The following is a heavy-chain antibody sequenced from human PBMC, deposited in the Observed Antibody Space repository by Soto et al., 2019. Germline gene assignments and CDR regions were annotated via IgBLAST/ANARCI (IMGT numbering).Heavy chain of an antibody. D-gene: IGHD6-19*01. J-gene: IGHJ6*04. CDR3: ARDHGRYSSGWYSTVRDYYYSTDV. V-gene: IGHV1-69*04. CDR2: IIPILGIA. Sequence: SVKVSCKASGGTFSSYTNSWVRQAPGQGLEWMGRIIPILGIANYAQKFQGRVTITADKSTSTAYMELSSLRSEDTAVYYCARDHGRYSSGWYSTVRDYYYSTDVWGKGTSVTLSS. CDR1: GGTFSSYT.